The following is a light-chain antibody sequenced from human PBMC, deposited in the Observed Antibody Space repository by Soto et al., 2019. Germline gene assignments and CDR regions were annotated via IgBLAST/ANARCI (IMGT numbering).Light chain of an antibody. CDR3: QQYNYWPPWT. Sequence: EIVMTQSPTILSVSPGERATLSCRASQSVSSNLAWYQQKPGQAPRLLIYGVYTRAPGIPARFSGSGSGTEFTLTISSLQSEDFAVYYCQQYNYWPPWTFGQGTKVDIK. CDR1: QSVSSN. V-gene: IGKV3D-15*01. CDR2: GVY. J-gene: IGKJ1*01.